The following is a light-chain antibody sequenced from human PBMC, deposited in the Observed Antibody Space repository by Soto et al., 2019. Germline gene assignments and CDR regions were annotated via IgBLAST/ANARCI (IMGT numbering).Light chain of an antibody. Sequence: AIQMTQSPSSLSASVGDIVTITCRASQGIRNDLGWYQQKPGKAPNLLIYAASSLQSGVPSRFSGSGSGTEFPLTISSLQPEDFATYYCLQAYNYPRTFGHGTKVEIK. CDR1: QGIRND. V-gene: IGKV1-6*01. CDR2: AAS. CDR3: LQAYNYPRT. J-gene: IGKJ1*01.